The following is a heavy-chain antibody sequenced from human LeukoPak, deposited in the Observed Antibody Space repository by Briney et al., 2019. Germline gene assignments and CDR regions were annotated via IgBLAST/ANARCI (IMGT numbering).Heavy chain of an antibody. D-gene: IGHD6-19*01. CDR2: IIPICGNT. V-gene: IGHV1-69*06. Sequence: GASVKVSCKASGCTFTSYAINWVRQAPGQGLEWMGGIIPICGNTNYTQKFQGRVTITADKSTSTAYMELSSLRSDDTTVYYCARIRYSGAWYFDYWGQGTLVTVSS. CDR3: ARIRYSGAWYFDY. J-gene: IGHJ4*02. CDR1: GCTFTSYA.